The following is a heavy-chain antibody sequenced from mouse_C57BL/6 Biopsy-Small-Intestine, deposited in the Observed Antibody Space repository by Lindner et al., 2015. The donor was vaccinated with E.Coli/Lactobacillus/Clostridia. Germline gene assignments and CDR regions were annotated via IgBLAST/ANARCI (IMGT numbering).Heavy chain of an antibody. D-gene: IGHD2-2*01. CDR2: ISSGSSTI. CDR1: GFTFSDYG. V-gene: IGHV5-17*01. J-gene: IGHJ2*01. Sequence: VQLQESGGGLVKPGGSLKLSCAASGFTFSDYGMHWVRQAPEKGLGWVAYISSGSSTIYYADTVKGRFTISRDNAKNTLFLQMTSLRSEDTAMYYCARKRYYGYDFFDYWGQGTTLTVSS. CDR3: ARKRYYGYDFFDY.